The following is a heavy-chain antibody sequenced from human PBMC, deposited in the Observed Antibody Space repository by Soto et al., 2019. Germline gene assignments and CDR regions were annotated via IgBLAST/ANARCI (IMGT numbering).Heavy chain of an antibody. V-gene: IGHV4-59*08. CDR3: ATSTGWPGFDF. J-gene: IGHJ4*02. D-gene: IGHD2-8*02. CDR1: GDSISKYY. Sequence: QVQLQESGPGLVKPSETLSLTCSVSGDSISKYYCSWVRQPPGKGLEWIGHMHYSGTRYNPSLKSRATVSLDTSKNQFSLKLSSVTAADTAVYYCATSTGWPGFDFWGQGTLATVSS. CDR2: MHYSGT.